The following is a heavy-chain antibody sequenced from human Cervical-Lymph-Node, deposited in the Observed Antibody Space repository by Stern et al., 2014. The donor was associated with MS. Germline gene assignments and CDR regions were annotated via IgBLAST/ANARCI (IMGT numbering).Heavy chain of an antibody. CDR1: GYNFTDYG. CDR2: INTGHGNR. V-gene: IGHV1-3*04. J-gene: IGHJ6*02. Sequence: QVQLMQSGAKVKKPGASVKVSCKTAGYNFTDYGIIWVRQAPGQRLEWMGWINTGHGNRTYPQKIQGRVTITRDTSASTAYMELSSLRSEDTAVYYCARTGTVVTSGYYYGMDVWGQGTTVTVSS. CDR3: ARTGTVVTSGYYYGMDV. D-gene: IGHD4-23*01.